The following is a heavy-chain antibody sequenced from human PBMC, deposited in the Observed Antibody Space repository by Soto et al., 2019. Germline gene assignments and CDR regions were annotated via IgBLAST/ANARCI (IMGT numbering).Heavy chain of an antibody. Sequence: SETLSLTCTVSGCSISSYYWSWIRQPPGKGLEWIGYIYYSGSTNYNPSLKSRVTISVDTSKNQFSLKLSSVTAADTAVYYCARATGVGAMYYFDYWGQGTLVTVSS. CDR3: ARATGVGAMYYFDY. CDR1: GCSISSYY. CDR2: IYYSGST. D-gene: IGHD1-26*01. V-gene: IGHV4-59*01. J-gene: IGHJ4*02.